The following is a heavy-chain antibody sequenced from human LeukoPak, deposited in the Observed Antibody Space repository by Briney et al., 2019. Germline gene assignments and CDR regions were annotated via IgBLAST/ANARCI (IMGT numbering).Heavy chain of an antibody. Sequence: GGSLRLSCAASGFTFSSYAMSWVRQAPGKGLEWVSAISGSGGSTYYADSVKGRFTISRDNSKNTLYLQMNSLRAEDTAVYYCAKAQGYDILTGYPIFDYWGQGTLVTVSS. CDR1: GFTFSSYA. CDR3: AKAQGYDILTGYPIFDY. D-gene: IGHD3-9*01. CDR2: ISGSGGST. V-gene: IGHV3-23*01. J-gene: IGHJ4*02.